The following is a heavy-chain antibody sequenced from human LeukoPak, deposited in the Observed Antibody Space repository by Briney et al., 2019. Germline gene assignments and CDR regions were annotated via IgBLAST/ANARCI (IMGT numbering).Heavy chain of an antibody. D-gene: IGHD2-2*01. CDR2: ISSSGSTI. J-gene: IGHJ3*02. CDR1: GFTFSDYY. V-gene: IGHV3-11*01. CDR3: AREVVPAALPSPDAFDT. Sequence: GGSLRLPCAASGFTFSDYYMSWIRQAPGKGLEWVSYISSSGSTIYYADSVKGRFTISRDNAKNSLYLQMNSLRAEDTAVYYCAREVVPAALPSPDAFDTWGQGTMVTVSS.